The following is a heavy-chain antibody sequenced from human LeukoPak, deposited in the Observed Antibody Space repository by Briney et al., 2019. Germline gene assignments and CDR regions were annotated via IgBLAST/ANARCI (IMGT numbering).Heavy chain of an antibody. V-gene: IGHV3-30-3*01. CDR3: ARDRYRQWLVLFDY. D-gene: IGHD6-19*01. CDR2: ISYDGSNK. J-gene: IGHJ4*02. Sequence: QPGGSLRLSCAASGFTSSSYAMHWVRQAPGKGLEWVAVISYDGSNKYYADSVKGRFTISRDNSKNTLYLQMNSLRAEDTAVYYCARDRYRQWLVLFDYWGQGTLVTVSS. CDR1: GFTSSSYA.